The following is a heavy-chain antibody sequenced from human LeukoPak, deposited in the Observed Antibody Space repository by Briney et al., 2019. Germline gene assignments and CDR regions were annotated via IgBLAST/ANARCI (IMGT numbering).Heavy chain of an antibody. J-gene: IGHJ4*02. D-gene: IGHD6-19*01. CDR1: GYTFTSYD. V-gene: IGHV1-18*01. CDR2: ISGYNGNT. Sequence: ASVKVSCKASGYTFTSYDINWVRQAPGQGLEWMGWISGYNGNTNYVQKFQGRVTMTTDTSTSTAYMKLRSLRSDDTAVYYCARDLKMGYSSGRYSWGTGSSNDYWGQGTLVTVSS. CDR3: ARDLKMGYSSGRYSWGTGSSNDY.